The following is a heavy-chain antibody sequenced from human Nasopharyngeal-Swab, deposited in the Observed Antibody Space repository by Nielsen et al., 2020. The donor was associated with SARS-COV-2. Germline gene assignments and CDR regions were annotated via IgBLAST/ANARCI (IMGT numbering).Heavy chain of an antibody. CDR3: ARDRVGWLQLSPDAFDI. Sequence: GGSLRLSCTVSGFAFSSYGMHWVPQAPGKGLEWVAVIWYDGSYKYYGDSVKGRFTISRDNSKNTLYLEMNNLRVEDTAVYYCARDRVGWLQLSPDAFDIWGQGTMVTVSS. V-gene: IGHV3-33*01. J-gene: IGHJ3*02. CDR2: IWYDGSYK. CDR1: GFAFSSYG. D-gene: IGHD5-24*01.